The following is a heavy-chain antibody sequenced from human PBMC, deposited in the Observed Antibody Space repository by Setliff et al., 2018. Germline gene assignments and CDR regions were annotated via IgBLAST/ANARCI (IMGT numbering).Heavy chain of an antibody. D-gene: IGHD2-15*01. CDR2: ISCYDGNT. V-gene: IGHV1-18*01. J-gene: IGHJ4*02. CDR3: TRSRAPRVVLAADFDL. Sequence: GASVKVSCKASGYTFTSYGISWVRQAPGQGLEWMGWISCYDGNTRYARKIQGRVTMTTDTSTTTAYMELRSLTSDDTAVYFCTRSRAPRVVLAADFDLWGQGTLVTVSS. CDR1: GYTFTSYG.